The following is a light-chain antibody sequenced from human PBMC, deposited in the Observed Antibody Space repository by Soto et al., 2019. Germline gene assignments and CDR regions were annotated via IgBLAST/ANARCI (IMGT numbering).Light chain of an antibody. J-gene: IGKJ1*01. Sequence: EIVLTQSPATLSLSPGERANLSCRASQSISNYLAWYQQKPGQAPRLLIYDASNRATGIPARFSGTGSGTDFTLTISSLEPADFAVYYCQQRYSSKTFGQGTKVEIK. V-gene: IGKV3-11*01. CDR1: QSISNY. CDR2: DAS. CDR3: QQRYSSKT.